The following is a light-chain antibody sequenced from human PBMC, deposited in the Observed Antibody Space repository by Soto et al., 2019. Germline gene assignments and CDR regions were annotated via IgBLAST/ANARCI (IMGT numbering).Light chain of an antibody. CDR3: QQYNTFWT. CDR2: DAS. V-gene: IGKV1-5*01. CDR1: QSISSY. Sequence: DIQMTQSPSSLSSSVGDRGTITWRASQSISSYLNCHQQKPGKAPKLLIYDASSLESGVPSRVSGSGSGTEFTLTISSLQPDDFATYYCQQYNTFWTFGPGTKVDIK. J-gene: IGKJ1*01.